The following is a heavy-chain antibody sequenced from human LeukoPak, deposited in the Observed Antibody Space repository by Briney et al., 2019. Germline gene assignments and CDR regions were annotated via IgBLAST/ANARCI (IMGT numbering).Heavy chain of an antibody. CDR1: GFAFSNYW. CDR3: ATTLTRDSSGSYGALDY. CDR2: INSDGSST. J-gene: IGHJ4*02. Sequence: GGSLRLSCAASGFAFSNYWMHWVRQAPGKGLVWVSLINSDGSSTIYPDSVKGRFTISRDNAKNSLYLQMNSLRVEDTAVYYCATTLTRDSSGSYGALDYWGQGALVTVSS. D-gene: IGHD6-19*01. V-gene: IGHV3-74*01.